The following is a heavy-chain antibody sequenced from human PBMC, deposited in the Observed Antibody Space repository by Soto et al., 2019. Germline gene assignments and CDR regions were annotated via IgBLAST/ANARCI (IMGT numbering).Heavy chain of an antibody. V-gene: IGHV3-21*01. CDR1: GFTFSSYS. Sequence: EVQLVESGGGLVKPGGSLRLSCAASGFTFSSYSMNWVRQAPGKGLEWVSSISSSSSYIYYADSVKGRFTISRDNAKNSLYLQMNSLRAEDTAVYYCARGRSAAGSYYYYYGMDVWGQGTTVTVSS. J-gene: IGHJ6*02. CDR2: ISSSSSYI. CDR3: ARGRSAAGSYYYYYGMDV. D-gene: IGHD6-13*01.